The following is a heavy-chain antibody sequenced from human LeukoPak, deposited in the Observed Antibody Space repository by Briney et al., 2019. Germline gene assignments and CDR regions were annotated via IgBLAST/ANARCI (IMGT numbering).Heavy chain of an antibody. J-gene: IGHJ4*02. CDR3: GRGHWQLEV. V-gene: IGHV3-11*01. CDR1: GFTFSNYY. Sequence: GGSLRLSCAASGFTFSNYYMSWIRQAPGKGLEWVSYITPSGSPISYADSVKGRFTISRDNAKNSVYLQMNRLRTDDTAVYYCGRGHWQLEVWGQGILVTVSS. D-gene: IGHD1-1*01. CDR2: ITPSGSPI.